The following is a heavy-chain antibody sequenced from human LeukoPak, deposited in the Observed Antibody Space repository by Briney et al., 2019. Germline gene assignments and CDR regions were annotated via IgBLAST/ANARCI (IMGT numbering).Heavy chain of an antibody. V-gene: IGHV1-18*01. CDR2: ISAYNGNT. D-gene: IGHD3-10*01. CDR3: ARMVRGVPGYYYYMDV. CDR1: GYTFTSYG. J-gene: IGHJ6*03. Sequence: GASVKVSCKASGYTFTSYGISWVRQAPGQGLEWLGWISAYNGNTNYAQKLQGRVTMTTDTSTNTAYMELRSLRSDDTAVYYCARMVRGVPGYYYYMDVWGKGTTVTVSS.